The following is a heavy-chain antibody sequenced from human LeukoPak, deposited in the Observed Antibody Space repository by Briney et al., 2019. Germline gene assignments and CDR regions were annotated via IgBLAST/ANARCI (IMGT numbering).Heavy chain of an antibody. V-gene: IGHV3-15*01. CDR1: GPTFTNAW. CDR2: IKSKSDGGTT. CDR3: AHGLWHYDAFDV. Sequence: GGSLRLSCAASGPTFTNAWMNWVRQAPGKGLEWVGRIKSKSDGGTTDYAAPVKGRFTISRDDPKITLYLQMNSLKTEDTAVYYCAHGLWHYDAFDVWGQGTLVTVSS. D-gene: IGHD3-10*01. J-gene: IGHJ3*01.